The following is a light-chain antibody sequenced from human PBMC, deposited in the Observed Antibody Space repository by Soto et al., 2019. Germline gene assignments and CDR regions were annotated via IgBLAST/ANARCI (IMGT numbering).Light chain of an antibody. CDR3: QSYDSSLSRV. J-gene: IGLJ2*01. V-gene: IGLV1-40*01. CDR1: SSNIGAGYD. Sequence: QSVLTQPPSXXXXXXXXXTISCTGSSSNIGAGYDVHWYQQLPGTAPKLLIYGNSNRPSGVPDRFSGSKSGTSASLAITGLQAEDEADYYCQSYDSSLSRVFGGGTKLTVL. CDR2: GNS.